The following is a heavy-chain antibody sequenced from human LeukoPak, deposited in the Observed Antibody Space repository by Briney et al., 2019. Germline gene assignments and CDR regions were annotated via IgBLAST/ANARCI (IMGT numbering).Heavy chain of an antibody. CDR2: IYIGEYDN. V-gene: IGHV5-51*01. J-gene: IGHJ4*02. D-gene: IGHD2-15*01. CDR1: GNSFTSYW. Sequence: GESLKISCKGSGNSFTSYWIGWVRQMSGKGLEWVGIIYIGEYDNRLSTFCEGPVTISADKFLSTAYLQWSSLKASDTAMYYCARGYCSGGSCYPAFDYGGEGTLVTVSS. CDR3: ARGYCSGGSCYPAFDY.